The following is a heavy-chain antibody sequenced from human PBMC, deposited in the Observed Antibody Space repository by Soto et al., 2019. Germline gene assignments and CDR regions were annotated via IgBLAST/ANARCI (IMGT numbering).Heavy chain of an antibody. Sequence: QVQLVQSGAEVKKPGASVKVSCKASGYTFTSYGISWVRQAPGQGLEWMGWISAYNGNTNYAQKLQGRVTMTTDTSTSTAYMELRSLRSDDTAVYYCARAVDLRLGYLSDYYYYYMDVWGKGTTVTVSS. D-gene: IGHD3-10*01. CDR1: GYTFTSYG. CDR2: ISAYNGNT. V-gene: IGHV1-18*01. J-gene: IGHJ6*03. CDR3: ARAVDLRLGYLSDYYYYYMDV.